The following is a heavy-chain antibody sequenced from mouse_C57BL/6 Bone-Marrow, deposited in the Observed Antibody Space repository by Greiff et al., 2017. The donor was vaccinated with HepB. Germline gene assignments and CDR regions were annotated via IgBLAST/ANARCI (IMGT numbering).Heavy chain of an antibody. V-gene: IGHV1-26*01. Sequence: VQLQQSGPELVKPGASVKISCKASGYTFTDYYMNWVKQSHGKSLEWIGDINPNNGGTSYNQKFKGKATLTVDKSSSTSYMELRSLTSEDSAVYYSARDPYLYAMDYWGQGTSVTVSS. D-gene: IGHD5-5*01. CDR2: INPNNGGT. CDR1: GYTFTDYY. J-gene: IGHJ4*01. CDR3: ARDPYLYAMDY.